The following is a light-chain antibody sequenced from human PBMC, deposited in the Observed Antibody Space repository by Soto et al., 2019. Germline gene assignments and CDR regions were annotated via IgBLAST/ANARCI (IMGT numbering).Light chain of an antibody. CDR3: AQIYTAQWS. J-gene: IGKJ1*01. CDR1: ENIKHY. CDR2: GAS. Sequence: DIHVTQSPSSLPASLGDRVTITCRASENIKHYLTWYQQKPGKAPKLLIYGASTLKTGVPSRFSGSGSGTDFTFTIGGLQPDDFATYYCAQIYTAQWSFGQGTRVDLK. V-gene: IGKV1-39*01.